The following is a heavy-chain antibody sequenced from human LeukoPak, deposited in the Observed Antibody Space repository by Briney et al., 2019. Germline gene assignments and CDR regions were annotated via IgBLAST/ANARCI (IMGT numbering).Heavy chain of an antibody. J-gene: IGHJ4*02. V-gene: IGHV3-23*01. D-gene: IGHD3-22*01. Sequence: GRSLRLSCAASGFTFSSYGMSWVRQAPGKGLEWVSAISGSGGSTYYADSVKGRFTISRDNSKNTLYLQMNSLRAEDTAVYYCAKDVALIVVVIKPLGDWGQGTLVTVSS. CDR1: GFTFSSYG. CDR2: ISGSGGST. CDR3: AKDVALIVVVIKPLGD.